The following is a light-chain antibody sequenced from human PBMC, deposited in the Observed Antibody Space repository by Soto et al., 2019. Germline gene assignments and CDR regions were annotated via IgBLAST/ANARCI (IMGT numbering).Light chain of an antibody. CDR3: AAWDDSLNGVV. V-gene: IGLV1-36*01. CDR1: SSNIGNNA. Sequence: QSVRTQPPSESEAPRQRVTISCSGSSSNIGNNAVNWYQQLPGKAPKLLIYYDDLLPSGVSDRFSGSKSGTSASLAISGLQSEDEAHYYCAAWDDSLNGVVFGGGTKLTLL. J-gene: IGLJ2*01. CDR2: YDD.